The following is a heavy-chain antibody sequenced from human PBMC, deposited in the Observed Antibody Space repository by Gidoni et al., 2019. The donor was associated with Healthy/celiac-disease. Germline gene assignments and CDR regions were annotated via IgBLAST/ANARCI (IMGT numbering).Heavy chain of an antibody. CDR1: GGSISSYY. J-gene: IGHJ4*02. CDR2: IYYSGST. V-gene: IGHV4-59*01. CDR3: ARAHFDYFDY. Sequence: QVQLQESGPGLVKPSETLSLTCTVSGGSISSYYWSWIRQPPGKGLEWIGYIYYSGSTNYNPSLKSRVTISVDTSKNQFSLKLSSVTAADTAVYYCARAHFDYFDYWGQGTLVTVSS. D-gene: IGHD3-3*02.